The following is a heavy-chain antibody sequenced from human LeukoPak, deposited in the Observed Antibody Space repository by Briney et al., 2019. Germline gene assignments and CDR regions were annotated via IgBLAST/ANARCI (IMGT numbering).Heavy chain of an antibody. CDR1: GFSLSTPEMC. CDR3: ARMTPDSPSFDY. D-gene: IGHD2-15*01. J-gene: IGHJ4*02. V-gene: IGHV2-70*17. CDR2: IDWDDDK. Sequence: SGPTLVHPTPPLTLTCTFSGFSLSTPEMCVTWIRQPPGKALEWLARIDWDDDKFYSPSLRTRLTISKDTPKNQVVLRMTNMDPVDTGTYYCARMTPDSPSFDYWGQGALITVSS.